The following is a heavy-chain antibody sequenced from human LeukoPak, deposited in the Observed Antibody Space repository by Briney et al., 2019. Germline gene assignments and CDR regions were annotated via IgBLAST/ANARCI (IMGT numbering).Heavy chain of an antibody. CDR3: ARVFASTVTTYYFDY. J-gene: IGHJ4*02. Sequence: SETLSLTCTVSGGSISSGGYYWSWIRQPPGKGLEWIGYIYHSGSTYYNPSLKSRVTISVDRSKNQFSLKLSSVTAADTAVYYCARVFASTVTTYYFDYWGQGTLVTVSS. D-gene: IGHD4-17*01. CDR2: IYHSGST. V-gene: IGHV4-30-2*01. CDR1: GGSISSGGYY.